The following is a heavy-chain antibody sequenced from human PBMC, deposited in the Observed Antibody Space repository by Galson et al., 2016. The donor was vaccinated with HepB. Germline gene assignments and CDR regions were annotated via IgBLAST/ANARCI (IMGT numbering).Heavy chain of an antibody. Sequence: SLRLSCAASGFTFSSYAMHWVRQAPGKGLEWVAVIWYDGSNKYYADSVKGRFTISRDNSKNTVYLQMNSLRAEDTAVYYRARDPPTVTTSPPDYWGQGTLATVSS. J-gene: IGHJ4*02. CDR3: ARDPPTVTTSPPDY. D-gene: IGHD4-17*01. CDR2: IWYDGSNK. V-gene: IGHV3-33*01. CDR1: GFTFSSYA.